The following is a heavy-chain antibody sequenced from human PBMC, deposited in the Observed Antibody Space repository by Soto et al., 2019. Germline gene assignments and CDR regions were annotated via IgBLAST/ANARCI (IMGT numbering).Heavy chain of an antibody. V-gene: IGHV3-43*01. CDR3: ARETLSYGYALDV. CDR1: GFRFEDYN. CDR2: ITWNGGNS. D-gene: IGHD3-16*01. J-gene: IGHJ6*01. Sequence: PGRSLRLSCAASGFRFEDYNMHWVRQAPGKGLEWVSLITWNGGNSYYADSVKGRFTISRDGTTKSLSLQMTSLKREDTGLYLGARETLSYGYALDVWRQGTRVTVSS.